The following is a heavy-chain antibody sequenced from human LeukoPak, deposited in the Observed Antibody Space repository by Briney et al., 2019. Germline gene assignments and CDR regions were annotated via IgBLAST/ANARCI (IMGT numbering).Heavy chain of an antibody. CDR2: IYHSEST. J-gene: IGHJ5*02. CDR1: GYSISSGYY. CDR3: ARHFGYCSSTSCLGGWFDP. D-gene: IGHD2-2*01. Sequence: SETLSLTCTVSGYSISSGYYWGWIRQPPGKGLEWIGSIYHSESTYYNPSLQSRVTISVDTSKNQFSLKLSSVTAADTAVYYCARHFGYCSSTSCLGGWFDPWGQGTLVTVSS. V-gene: IGHV4-38-2*02.